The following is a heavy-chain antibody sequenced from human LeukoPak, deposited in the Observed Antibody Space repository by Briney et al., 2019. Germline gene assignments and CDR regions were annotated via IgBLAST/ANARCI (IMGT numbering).Heavy chain of an antibody. CDR1: GGSISSGGYY. CDR2: IYYSGST. V-gene: IGHV4-31*03. Sequence: SQTLSLTCTVSGGSISSGGYYWSWIRQHPRKGLEWVGYIYYSGSTYYNPSLKSRVTISVDTSKNQFSLKLSSVTAADTAVYYCARGDMITFGGVIPYAFDIWGQGTMVTVSS. J-gene: IGHJ3*02. D-gene: IGHD3-16*02. CDR3: ARGDMITFGGVIPYAFDI.